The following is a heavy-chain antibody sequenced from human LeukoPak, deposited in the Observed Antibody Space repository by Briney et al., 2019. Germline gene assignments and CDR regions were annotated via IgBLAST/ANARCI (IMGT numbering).Heavy chain of an antibody. CDR1: GFTFSSYS. CDR2: ISSSSTYI. J-gene: IGHJ4*02. D-gene: IGHD3-10*01. V-gene: IGHV3-21*01. Sequence: GGSLRLSCAASGFTFSSYSMNWVRQASGKGLEWVSFISSSSTYIYYADSVKGRFTISRDDAKNSLYLQMSSLRADDTAVYYCARDRVVSGRFGEVASWGQGTLVTVSS. CDR3: ARDRVVSGRFGEVAS.